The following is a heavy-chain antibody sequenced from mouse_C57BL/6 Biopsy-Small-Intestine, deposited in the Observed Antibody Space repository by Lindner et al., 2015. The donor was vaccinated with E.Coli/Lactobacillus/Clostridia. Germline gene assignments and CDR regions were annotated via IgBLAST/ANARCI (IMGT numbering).Heavy chain of an antibody. Sequence: VQLQSLVEDLVQPKGSLKLSCAASGFSFNTYAMNWVRQAPGKGLEWVARIRSKSNNYATYYADSVKDRFTISRDDSESMLYLQMNNLKTEDTAMYYCVRQGTSYYFDYWGQGTTLTVSS. CDR3: VRQGTSYYFDY. CDR2: IRSKSNNYAT. D-gene: IGHD3-3*01. CDR1: GFSFNTYA. V-gene: IGHV10-1*01. J-gene: IGHJ2*01.